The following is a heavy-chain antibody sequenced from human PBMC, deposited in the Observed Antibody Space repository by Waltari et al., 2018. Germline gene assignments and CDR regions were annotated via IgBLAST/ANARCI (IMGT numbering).Heavy chain of an antibody. CDR2: MNPNSGNT. V-gene: IGHV1-8*01. CDR1: GYTFTSYD. CDR3: ARGASVWGTTVTPNWFDP. D-gene: IGHD4-17*01. Sequence: QVQLVQSGAEVKKPGASVKVSCKASGYTFTSYDINWVRQATGQGLEWMGWMNPNSGNTGYAKKFQGRVTMTRNTSISTAYMELSSLRSEDTAVYYCARGASVWGTTVTPNWFDPWGQGTLVTVSS. J-gene: IGHJ5*02.